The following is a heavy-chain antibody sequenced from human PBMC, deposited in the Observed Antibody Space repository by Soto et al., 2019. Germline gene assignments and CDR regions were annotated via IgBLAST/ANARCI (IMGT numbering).Heavy chain of an antibody. CDR3: ARLWELLNAFDI. D-gene: IGHD1-26*01. CDR1: GGTFSSYA. Sequence: QVQLVQSGAEVKETGSSVKVSCKASGGTFSSYAISWVRQAPGQGLEWMGGIIPIFGTANYAQKFQGRVTITADESTSTAYMELSSLRSEDTDVYYCARLWELLNAFDIWGQGTMVTVSS. V-gene: IGHV1-69*12. J-gene: IGHJ3*02. CDR2: IIPIFGTA.